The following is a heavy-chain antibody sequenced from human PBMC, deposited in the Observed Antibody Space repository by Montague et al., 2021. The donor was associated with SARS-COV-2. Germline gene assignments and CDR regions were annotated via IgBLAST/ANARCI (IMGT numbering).Heavy chain of an antibody. V-gene: IGHV4-4*08. CDR1: GASINDYY. J-gene: IGHJ4*02. D-gene: IGHD6-13*01. CDR3: ARRAAGGLFYFDY. Sequence: SETLSLACNVSGASINDYYWNWLRQSPGKRLEWIGYVYTAVRTSYNPSLKGRVTTSLDTSKNQISLKLTSMTAADAAVHFCARRAAGGLFYFDYWGPGTLVSVPS. CDR2: VYTAVRT.